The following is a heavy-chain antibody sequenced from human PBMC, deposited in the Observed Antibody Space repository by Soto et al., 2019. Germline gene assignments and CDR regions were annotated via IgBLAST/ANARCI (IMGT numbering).Heavy chain of an antibody. D-gene: IGHD6-13*01. V-gene: IGHV1-2*04. CDR1: GYTFTGHY. J-gene: IGHJ6*02. CDR3: ARGERSSSWYLGDYYYYYGMDV. Sequence: GASVKVSCKASGYTFTGHYMHWVRQAPGQGLEWMGWINPNSGGTNYAQKFQGWVTMTRDTSISTAYMELSRLRSDDTAVYYCARGERSSSWYLGDYYYYYGMDVWGQGTTVTVSS. CDR2: INPNSGGT.